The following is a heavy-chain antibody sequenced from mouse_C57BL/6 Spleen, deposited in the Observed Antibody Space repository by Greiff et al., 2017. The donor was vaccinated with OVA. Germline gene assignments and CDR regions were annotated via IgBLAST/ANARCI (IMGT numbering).Heavy chain of an antibody. Sequence: QVQLKQSGAELVKPGASVKISCKASGYAFSSYWMNWVKQRPGKGLEWIGQIYPGDGDTNYNGKFKGKATLTADKSSSTAYMQLSSLTSEDSAVYFCARQGVYHTEDAMDYWGQGTSVTVSS. V-gene: IGHV1-80*01. CDR2: IYPGDGDT. J-gene: IGHJ4*01. CDR3: ARQGVYHTEDAMDY. CDR1: GYAFSSYW. D-gene: IGHD5-1-1*01.